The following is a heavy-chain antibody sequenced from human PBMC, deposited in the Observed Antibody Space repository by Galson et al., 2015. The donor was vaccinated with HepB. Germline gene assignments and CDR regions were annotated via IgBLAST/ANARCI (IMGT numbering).Heavy chain of an antibody. D-gene: IGHD1-26*01. CDR1: GFSLSTSGVG. CDR2: IYWDDDK. Sequence: PALVKPTQTLTLTCTFSGFSLSTSGVGVGWIRQPPGKALEWLALIYWDDDKRYSPSLKSRLTITKDTSKNQVVLTMTNMDPVDTATYYCAHSGSYYPLRVVYFDYWGQGTLVTVSS. V-gene: IGHV2-5*02. J-gene: IGHJ4*02. CDR3: AHSGSYYPLRVVYFDY.